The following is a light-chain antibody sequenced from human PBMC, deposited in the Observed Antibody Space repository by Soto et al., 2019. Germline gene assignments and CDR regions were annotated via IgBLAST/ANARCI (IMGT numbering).Light chain of an antibody. V-gene: IGKV2-28*01. J-gene: IGKJ3*01. Sequence: DIVMTQSPLYLPVTPGEPASISCRSSQSLLHSDGYNYLDWYLQKPGQSPQLLIYLGSNRASGVPDRFSGSGSGTDFTLKISRVEAEDVGVYYCMQALQTPLFTLGPGTKVDLK. CDR3: MQALQTPLFT. CDR2: LGS. CDR1: QSLLHSDGYNY.